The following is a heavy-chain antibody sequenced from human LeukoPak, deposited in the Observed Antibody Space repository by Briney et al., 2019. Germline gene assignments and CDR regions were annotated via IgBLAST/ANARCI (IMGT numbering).Heavy chain of an antibody. Sequence: GASVKVSCKASGYAFTNYAISWVRQAPGQGLERMGWISVYNGNTNYEQKLQGRVTMTADTSTTTAYMELRSLRSDDTAAYHCARGRTQTWEPGRWYFDLWGRGTLVSVSS. J-gene: IGHJ2*01. CDR1: GYAFTNYA. V-gene: IGHV1-18*01. CDR3: ARGRTQTWEPGRWYFDL. D-gene: IGHD1-26*01. CDR2: ISVYNGNT.